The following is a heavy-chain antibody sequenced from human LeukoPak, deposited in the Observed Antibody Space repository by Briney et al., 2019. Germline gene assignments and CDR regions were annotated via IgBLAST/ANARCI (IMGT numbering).Heavy chain of an antibody. CDR2: ISAYNGNT. CDR3: ARDFPNYDSSGYYYVAFDI. D-gene: IGHD3-22*01. Sequence: ASVKVSCKASGYTFTSYGISWVRQAPGQGLEWMGWISAYNGNTNYAQKPQGRVTMTTDTSTSTAYMELRSLRSDDTAVYYCARDFPNYDSSGYYYVAFDIWGQGTMVTVSS. CDR1: GYTFTSYG. V-gene: IGHV1-18*01. J-gene: IGHJ3*02.